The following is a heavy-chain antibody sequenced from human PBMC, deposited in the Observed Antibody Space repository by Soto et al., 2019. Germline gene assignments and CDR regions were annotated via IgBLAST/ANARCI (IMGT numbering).Heavy chain of an antibody. CDR2: ISSSSSYI. CDR3: ARDNPGSMVVAHIDY. Sequence: GGSLRLSCAASGFTFSSYSMNWVRQAPGKGLEWVSSISSSSSYIYYADSVKGRFTISRDNAKNSLYLQMNSLRAEDTAVYYCARDNPGSMVVAHIDYWGQGTLVTVSS. D-gene: IGHD2-15*01. J-gene: IGHJ4*02. V-gene: IGHV3-21*01. CDR1: GFTFSSYS.